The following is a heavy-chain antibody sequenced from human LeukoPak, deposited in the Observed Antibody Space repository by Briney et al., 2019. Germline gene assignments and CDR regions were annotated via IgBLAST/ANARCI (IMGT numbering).Heavy chain of an antibody. CDR1: GFTFSSYE. D-gene: IGHD6-19*01. CDR3: ARVGRSGWPYYLDS. CDR2: ISSSGSTI. Sequence: GGSLRLSCAASGFTFSSYEMNWVRQAPGKGLEWVSYISSSGSTIYYADSMKGRFALSRDNAKNSLYQQMNSLRAEDTAVYYCARVGRSGWPYYLDSWGQGTLVTVSS. V-gene: IGHV3-48*03. J-gene: IGHJ4*02.